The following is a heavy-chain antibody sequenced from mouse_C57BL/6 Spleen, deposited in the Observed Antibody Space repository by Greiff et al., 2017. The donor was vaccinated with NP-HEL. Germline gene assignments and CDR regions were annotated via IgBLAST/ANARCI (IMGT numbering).Heavy chain of an antibody. CDR1: GFTFSSYA. CDR3: TRVPQGYFDV. V-gene: IGHV5-9-1*02. CDR2: ISSGGDYI. Sequence: EVKLMESGEGLVKPGGSLKLSCAASGFTFSSYAMSWVRQTPEKRLEWVAYISSGGDYIYYADTVKGRSTISRDNARNTLYLQMSSLKSEDTAMYYGTRVPQGYFDVWGTGTTVTVSS. J-gene: IGHJ1*03.